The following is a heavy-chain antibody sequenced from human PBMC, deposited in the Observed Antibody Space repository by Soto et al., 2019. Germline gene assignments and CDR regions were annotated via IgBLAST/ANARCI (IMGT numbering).Heavy chain of an antibody. CDR3: ARGDCVGGTCYSLAGSFYYYMDF. D-gene: IGHD2-15*01. CDR1: GFTFSNYW. CDR2: INSDGSVS. J-gene: IGHJ6*03. Sequence: EVQLVESGGGLVQPGGSLRLSCAASGFTFSNYWMYWVRQAPGKGLEWVSRINSDGSVSSYADSVKGRLTISRDNVKNTLYLQMDRLRAEDTAVYYCARGDCVGGTCYSLAGSFYYYMDFWGKGTTVTVFS. V-gene: IGHV3-74*02.